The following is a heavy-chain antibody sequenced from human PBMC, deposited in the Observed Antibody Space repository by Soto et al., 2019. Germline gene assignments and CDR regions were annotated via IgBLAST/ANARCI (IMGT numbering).Heavy chain of an antibody. CDR1: GFTFDDYA. Sequence: EVQLVESGGGLVQPGRSLRLSCAASGFTFDDYAMHWVRQAPGKGLEWVSGISWNSGSIGYADSVKGRFTISRDNAKNSLYLQMNSLRAEDTALYYCAKDRIVATTHYYYYYMDVWGKGTTVTVSS. V-gene: IGHV3-9*01. J-gene: IGHJ6*03. D-gene: IGHD5-12*01. CDR3: AKDRIVATTHYYYYYMDV. CDR2: ISWNSGSI.